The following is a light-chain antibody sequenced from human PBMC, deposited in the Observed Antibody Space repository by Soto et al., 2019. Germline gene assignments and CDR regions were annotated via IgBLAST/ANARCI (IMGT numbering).Light chain of an antibody. J-gene: IGKJ2*01. V-gene: IGKV3-20*01. CDR3: QQTFHSPRT. CDR2: DSS. Sequence: EIVLTQSPGTLSLSPGETASLSCWASQSIISNFLAWYQQRRGQPPRLLIYDSSRRASGIPARFTGSGSGTACTLTISSVEPEDSTVYYCQQTFHSPRTFGQGTRLEI. CDR1: QSIISNF.